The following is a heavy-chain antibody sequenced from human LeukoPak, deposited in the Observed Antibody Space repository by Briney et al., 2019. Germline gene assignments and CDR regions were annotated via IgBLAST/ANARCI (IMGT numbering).Heavy chain of an antibody. J-gene: IGHJ4*02. Sequence: PSETLSLTCTVSGGSISSHYWSWIRQPPGKGLEWIGYIYYSGSTNYNPSLKSRVTISVDTSKNQFSLKLSSVTAADTAVYYCARALDGYNRRYFDYWGQGTLVTVSS. V-gene: IGHV4-59*11. CDR2: IYYSGST. CDR1: GGSISSHY. D-gene: IGHD5-24*01. CDR3: ARALDGYNRRYFDY.